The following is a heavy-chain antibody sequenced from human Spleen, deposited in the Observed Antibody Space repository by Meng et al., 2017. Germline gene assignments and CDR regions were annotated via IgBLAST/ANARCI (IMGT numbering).Heavy chain of an antibody. Sequence: SETLSLTCTVSGGSISRFYWSWIRQPAGKGLEWIGRLYSSGSTNYNPSLKSRVTISVDTSKNQFSLKLSSVTAADTAVYYCARSVRGYSYGLDYWGQGTLVTVSS. CDR1: GGSISRFY. D-gene: IGHD5-18*01. V-gene: IGHV4-4*07. J-gene: IGHJ4*02. CDR2: LYSSGST. CDR3: ARSVRGYSYGLDY.